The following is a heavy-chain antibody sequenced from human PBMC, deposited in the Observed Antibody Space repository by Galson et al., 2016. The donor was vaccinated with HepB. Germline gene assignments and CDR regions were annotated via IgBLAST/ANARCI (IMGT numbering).Heavy chain of an antibody. J-gene: IGHJ3*02. CDR1: GFTFSSYW. Sequence: SLRLSCAASGFTFSSYWMHWVRQAPGKGLVWVSRINSDGNTTNYADSVKGRFTISRDNAKNTLYLQMNSLRADDTAVYYCAREGYYYDNSCFRRENAFDIWGQGAMVTVSS. D-gene: IGHD3-22*01. CDR2: INSDGNTT. V-gene: IGHV3-74*01. CDR3: AREGYYYDNSCFRRENAFDI.